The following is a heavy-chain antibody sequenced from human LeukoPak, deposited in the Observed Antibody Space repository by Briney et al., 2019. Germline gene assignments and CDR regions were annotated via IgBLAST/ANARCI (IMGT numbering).Heavy chain of an antibody. CDR2: IYYSGST. V-gene: IGHV4-59*08. Sequence: PSETLSLTCTVPGGSISSYYWTWIRQPPGKGLEWIGYIYYSGSTNYNPSLKSRVTISVDTSKNQFSLKLSSVTAADTAVYYCARHERYYYGMDIWGQGTTVTVS. J-gene: IGHJ6*02. CDR1: GGSISSYY. CDR3: ARHERYYYGMDI.